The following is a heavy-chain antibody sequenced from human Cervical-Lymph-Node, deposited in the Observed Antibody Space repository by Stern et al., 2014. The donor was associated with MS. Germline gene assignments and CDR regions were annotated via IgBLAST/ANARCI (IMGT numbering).Heavy chain of an antibody. D-gene: IGHD3-9*01. CDR1: GFTGNSNY. V-gene: IGHV3-53*01. CDR3: ARGWLFD. J-gene: IGHJ4*02. CDR2: IDSGGST. Sequence: EVHLVESGGGLIQPGGSLRLSCAASGFTGNSNYMSWVRQAPGKGLECVSVIDSGGSTYYADSVKARFTISRDNSKNTLYLQMNSLRTDDTAVYYCARGWLFDWGQGTLVTVSS.